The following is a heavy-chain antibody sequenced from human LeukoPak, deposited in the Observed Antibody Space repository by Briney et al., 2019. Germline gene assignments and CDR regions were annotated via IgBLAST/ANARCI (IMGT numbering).Heavy chain of an antibody. J-gene: IGHJ3*02. V-gene: IGHV3-33*06. Sequence: GGSLRLSCVASGFTFSNNGMHWVRQAPGKGLEWVAVIWYDGSSKYYADPVRGRFTLSRETPKNTLYLQMNSLRAEDTAVYYCAKSSTYSSGAHAYDIWGQGTLVTVSS. CDR3: AKSSTYSSGAHAYDI. CDR2: IWYDGSSK. D-gene: IGHD6-19*01. CDR1: GFTFSNNG.